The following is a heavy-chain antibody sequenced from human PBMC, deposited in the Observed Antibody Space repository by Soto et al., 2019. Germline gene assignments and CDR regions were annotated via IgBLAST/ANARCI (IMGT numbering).Heavy chain of an antibody. Sequence: SGPTLVNPTQTLTLTCTFSGFSLSTSGMRVSWIRQPPGKALEWLARIDWDDDKFYRTSLKTRLTISNDTSKNQVVLTMTNMDPVDTATYYCARIGYNSGYYYFDNWGQGTLVTVSS. CDR2: IDWDDDK. V-gene: IGHV2-70*04. CDR3: ARIGYNSGYYYFDN. D-gene: IGHD6-19*01. J-gene: IGHJ4*02. CDR1: GFSLSTSGMR.